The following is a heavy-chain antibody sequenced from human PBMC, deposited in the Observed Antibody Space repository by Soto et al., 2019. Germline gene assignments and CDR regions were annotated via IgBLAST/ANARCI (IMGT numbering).Heavy chain of an antibody. J-gene: IGHJ4*02. CDR2: NYYSGST. Sequence: QVQLQESGPGLVKPSETLSLTCTVSGGAISSDYWSWIRQPPGKVLEWIGYNYYSGSTNYNPSLKSRVTISVDTSKNQFSLKLSSVTAADTAVYYCARRRTPDYWGQGTRVTVSS. CDR3: ARRRTPDY. CDR1: GGAISSDY. V-gene: IGHV4-59*01.